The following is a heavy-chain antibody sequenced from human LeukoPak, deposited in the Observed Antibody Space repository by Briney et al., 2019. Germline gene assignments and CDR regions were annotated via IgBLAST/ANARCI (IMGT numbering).Heavy chain of an antibody. CDR1: RITLSNYG. V-gene: IGHV3-23*01. CDR3: ARRGVVIRVILVGFHKEAYYFDS. CDR2: ISGRGGRT. Sequence: GGSLRLSRAVSRITLSNYGMSWVRQAPGKGLEWVAGISGRGGRTSYADSVKGRFTISRDNPKNTLYLQMNSLGAEDTAVYFCARRGVVIRVILVGFHKEAYYFDSWGQGALVTVSS. J-gene: IGHJ4*02. D-gene: IGHD3-22*01.